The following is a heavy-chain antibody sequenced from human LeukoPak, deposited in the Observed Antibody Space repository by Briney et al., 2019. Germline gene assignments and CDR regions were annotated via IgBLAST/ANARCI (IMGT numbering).Heavy chain of an antibody. D-gene: IGHD3-9*01. V-gene: IGHV1-18*01. Sequence: ASVKVSCKASGYTFTSYGISWVRQAPGQGLEWMGWISAYNGNTNYAQKLQGRVTMTTDTSTSTAYMELRSLRSDDTAVYYCARGRPYYDILTGYPFDYWGQGTLVTVSS. CDR2: ISAYNGNT. J-gene: IGHJ4*02. CDR1: GYTFTSYG. CDR3: ARGRPYYDILTGYPFDY.